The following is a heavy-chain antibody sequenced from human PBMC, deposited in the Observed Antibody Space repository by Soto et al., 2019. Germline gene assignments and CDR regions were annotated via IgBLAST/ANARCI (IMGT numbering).Heavy chain of an antibody. CDR3: ARVFTRYFDSLGF. V-gene: IGHV1-2*07. Sequence: ASVKVSCKASGYTFTAYFLHWVRQAPGQGLEWMGWIDPNGGGTNYAHKFQGRVTMTRDTSISTAYMELSRLTSDDTAVYFCARVFTRYFDSLGFWGQGTPVTVSS. D-gene: IGHD3-9*01. CDR1: GYTFTAYF. J-gene: IGHJ4*02. CDR2: IDPNGGGT.